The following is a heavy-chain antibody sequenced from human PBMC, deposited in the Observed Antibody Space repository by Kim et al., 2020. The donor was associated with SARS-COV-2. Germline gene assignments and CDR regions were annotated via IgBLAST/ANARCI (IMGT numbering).Heavy chain of an antibody. CDR1: GDSITSGGYY. Sequence: SETLSLTCTVSGDSITSGGYYWTWMRQYPGKGLEWIGHIYYSGSTSYNPSLKSRSTISVDTSKNQFSLRLSSVTAADTAVYHCASANYYGSGTYDYWGQGTLVTVSS. CDR3: ASANYYGSGTYDY. D-gene: IGHD3-10*01. CDR2: IYYSGST. J-gene: IGHJ4*02. V-gene: IGHV4-31*03.